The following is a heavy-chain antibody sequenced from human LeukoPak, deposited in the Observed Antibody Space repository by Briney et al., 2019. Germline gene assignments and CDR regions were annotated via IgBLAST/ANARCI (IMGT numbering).Heavy chain of an antibody. Sequence: SETLSLTCTVSGGSISSYYWSWIRQPAGKGPEWIGRIYTSGSTNYNPSLKSRVTMSVDTSKNQFSLKLSSVTAADTAVYYCARDWPPWTGPYYYYGMDVWGQGTTVTVSS. V-gene: IGHV4-4*07. D-gene: IGHD3/OR15-3a*01. CDR2: IYTSGST. CDR1: GGSISSYY. J-gene: IGHJ6*02. CDR3: ARDWPPWTGPYYYYGMDV.